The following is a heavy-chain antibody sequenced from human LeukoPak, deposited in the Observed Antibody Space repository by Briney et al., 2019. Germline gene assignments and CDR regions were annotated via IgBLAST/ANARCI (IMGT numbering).Heavy chain of an antibody. J-gene: IGHJ4*02. CDR2: INSDGSDT. CDR1: GFTFSSYW. Sequence: GGSLRLSCAASGFTFSSYWMHWVRQAPGKGLVWVSRINSDGSDTTYADSVKGRFTISRDNAKNPLYLQMNSLRAEDTAVYYCAKNGPGLDYFDYWGQGTLVTVSS. D-gene: IGHD3-10*01. V-gene: IGHV3-74*01. CDR3: AKNGPGLDYFDY.